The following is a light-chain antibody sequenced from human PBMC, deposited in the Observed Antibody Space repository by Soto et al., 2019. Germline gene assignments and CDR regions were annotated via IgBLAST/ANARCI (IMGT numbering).Light chain of an antibody. CDR3: QQSYSTSSPT. J-gene: IGKJ1*01. Sequence: DIQMTQSPSSLSASVGDRVTITCRASQSISSYLNWYQQKPGKAPKLLIYAASSLQSGVPSRFSGSGSGTDFTLTISSLQPEDFATYYCQQSYSTSSPTFGQGTKVDIK. CDR2: AAS. CDR1: QSISSY. V-gene: IGKV1-39*01.